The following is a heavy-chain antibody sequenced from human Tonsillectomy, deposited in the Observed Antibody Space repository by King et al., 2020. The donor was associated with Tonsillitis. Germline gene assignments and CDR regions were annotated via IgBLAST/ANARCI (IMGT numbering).Heavy chain of an antibody. Sequence: VQLVESGGGVVQPGRSLRLSCAASGFTCSSYGMHWVRQAPGKGLDGVADISYDGRKKHYAASVKGRVPISRENSKNTLYLQVNSLRAEDTPIYYCAKHRGADSSSWYAVTFYFDYWGQGTLVTVSS. J-gene: IGHJ4*02. CDR2: ISYDGRKK. CDR3: AKHRGADSSSWYAVTFYFDY. CDR1: GFTCSSYG. D-gene: IGHD6-13*01. V-gene: IGHV3-30*18.